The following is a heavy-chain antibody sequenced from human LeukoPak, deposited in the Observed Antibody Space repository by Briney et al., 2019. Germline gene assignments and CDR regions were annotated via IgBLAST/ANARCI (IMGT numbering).Heavy chain of an antibody. Sequence: GGSLRLSCAASEFTFSSYSMNWVRQAPGKGLEWVSYISSSSSTIYYADSVKGRFTISRDNSKNTLYLQMNSLRAEDTAVYYCAKGILLGMGPWGQGTLVTVSS. V-gene: IGHV3-48*01. CDR3: AKGILLGMGP. CDR2: ISSSSSTI. CDR1: EFTFSSYS. D-gene: IGHD7-27*01. J-gene: IGHJ5*02.